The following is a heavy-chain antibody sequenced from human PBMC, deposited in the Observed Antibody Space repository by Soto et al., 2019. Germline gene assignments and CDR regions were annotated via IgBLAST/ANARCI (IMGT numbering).Heavy chain of an antibody. Sequence: PGGSLRLSCVASGFTVSSNYMSWVRQAPGKGLEWVSIIYTGGSTYYADSVKGRFSMSRDKSKNTVYLQMNSLRAEDTAVYYCAREWAFDYWGQGTLVTVS. J-gene: IGHJ4*02. CDR3: AREWAFDY. V-gene: IGHV3-66*01. D-gene: IGHD1-26*01. CDR2: IYTGGST. CDR1: GFTVSSNY.